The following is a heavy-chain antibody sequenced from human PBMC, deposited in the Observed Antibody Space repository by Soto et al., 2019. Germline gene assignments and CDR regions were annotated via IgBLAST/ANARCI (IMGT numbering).Heavy chain of an antibody. CDR1: GGSISSYY. D-gene: IGHD2-15*01. Sequence: QVQLQESGPGLVKPSETLSLTCTVSGGSISSYYWSWIRQPPGKGLEWIGYIYYSGSTNYNPSLKSRVTISVDTSKNEVSLKVSSVTAADTAVYYCSRGETNLGYCSGGSCVYYYYMDVWGKGTTVTVSS. V-gene: IGHV4-59*01. J-gene: IGHJ6*03. CDR3: SRGETNLGYCSGGSCVYYYYMDV. CDR2: IYYSGST.